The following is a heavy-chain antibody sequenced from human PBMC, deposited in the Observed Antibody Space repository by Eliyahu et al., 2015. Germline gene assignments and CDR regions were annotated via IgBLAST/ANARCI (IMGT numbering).Heavy chain of an antibody. D-gene: IGHD6-19*01. V-gene: IGHV3-48*01. CDR1: XFPFSRYS. CDR3: ARAGSGWTETFDY. CDR2: IXSSSSTI. Sequence: EVHLVESGGGLVQPGGSLXLSCXAXXFPFSRYSMNWVRQAPGKGLEWVSYIXSSSSTIYYADSVKGRFTISRDNAKNSLYLQMNSLRAEDTAVYYCARAGSGWTETFDYWGQGTLVTVSS. J-gene: IGHJ4*02.